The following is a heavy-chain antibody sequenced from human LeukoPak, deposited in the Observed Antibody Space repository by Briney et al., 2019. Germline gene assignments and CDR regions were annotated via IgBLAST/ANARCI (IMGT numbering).Heavy chain of an antibody. Sequence: GGSLRLSCAASGFTFSSYSMNWVRQAPGKGLEWVSSISSSSSYIYYADSVKGRFTISRDNAKNSLYLQMNSLRAEDTAVYYCAKTDSSSWYVSNWFDPWGQGTLVTVSS. CDR2: ISSSSSYI. J-gene: IGHJ5*02. CDR1: GFTFSSYS. CDR3: AKTDSSSWYVSNWFDP. D-gene: IGHD6-13*01. V-gene: IGHV3-21*01.